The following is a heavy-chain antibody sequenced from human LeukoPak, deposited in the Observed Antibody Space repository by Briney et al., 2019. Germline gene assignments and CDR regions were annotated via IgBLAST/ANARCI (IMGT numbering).Heavy chain of an antibody. Sequence: GGSLRLSCAASGFTSSSYALNWVRQAPGKGLEWVATVSGSGDRMYHADSVKGRFTISRDNSKSTIYLQMNSLRAEDTALYYCAKAAAAPGFDFWGQGTLVTVSS. CDR3: AKAAAAPGFDF. D-gene: IGHD6-13*01. J-gene: IGHJ4*02. CDR2: VSGSGDRM. V-gene: IGHV3-23*01. CDR1: GFTSSSYA.